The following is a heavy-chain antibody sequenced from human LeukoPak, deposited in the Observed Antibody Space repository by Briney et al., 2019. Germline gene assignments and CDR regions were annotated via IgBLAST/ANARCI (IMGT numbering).Heavy chain of an antibody. CDR2: IKSKTDGGTT. D-gene: IGHD5-24*01. CDR3: TTDGGLEMATIEYAYGDNFDY. Sequence: PGGSLRLSCAASRFTFSNAWMSWVRQAPGKGLEWVGRIKSKTDGGTTDYAAPVKGRFTISRDDSKNTLYLQMNSLKTEDTAVYYCTTDGGLEMATIEYAYGDNFDYWGQGTLVTVSS. V-gene: IGHV3-15*01. J-gene: IGHJ4*02. CDR1: RFTFSNAW.